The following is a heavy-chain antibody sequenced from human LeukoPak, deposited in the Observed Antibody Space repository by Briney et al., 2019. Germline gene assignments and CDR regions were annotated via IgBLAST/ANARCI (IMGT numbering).Heavy chain of an antibody. CDR1: GGSISGSSYY. CDR3: ATLDGYFDY. CDR2: IYSSGRT. J-gene: IGHJ4*02. Sequence: PSETLSLTCTVSGGSISGSSYYWGWIRQPPGKGLEWIGSIYSSGRTYYNPPLKSRVTISVDTSKNQFSLKLSSMTAADTAVYYCATLDGYFDYWSQGTLVTVSS. D-gene: IGHD5-24*01. V-gene: IGHV4-39*01.